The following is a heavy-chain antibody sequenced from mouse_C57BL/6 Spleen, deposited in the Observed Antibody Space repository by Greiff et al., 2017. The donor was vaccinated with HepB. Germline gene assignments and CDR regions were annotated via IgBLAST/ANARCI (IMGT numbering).Heavy chain of an antibody. Sequence: EVQLVESGGDLVKPGGSLKLSCAASGFTFSSYGMSWVRQTPDKRLEWVATISSGGSYTYYPDSVKGRCTISRDNAKNTLYLQMSSLKSEDTAMYYCARQDYGAAMDYWGQGTSVTVSS. CDR1: GFTFSSYG. J-gene: IGHJ4*01. V-gene: IGHV5-6*01. CDR2: ISSGGSYT. CDR3: ARQDYGAAMDY. D-gene: IGHD1-1*01.